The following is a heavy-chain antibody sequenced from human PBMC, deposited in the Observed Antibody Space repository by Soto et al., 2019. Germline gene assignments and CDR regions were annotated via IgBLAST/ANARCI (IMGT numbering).Heavy chain of an antibody. J-gene: IGHJ3*02. CDR2: ISSSSSYI. V-gene: IGHV3-21*01. Sequence: GGSLRLSCAASGFTFSSYSMNWVRQAPGKGLEWVSSISSSSSYIYYADSVKGRFTISRDNAKNSLYLQMNSLRAEDTAVYYCARWYSSTFDAFDIWGQGTMVTV. CDR1: GFTFSSYS. CDR3: ARWYSSTFDAFDI. D-gene: IGHD6-13*01.